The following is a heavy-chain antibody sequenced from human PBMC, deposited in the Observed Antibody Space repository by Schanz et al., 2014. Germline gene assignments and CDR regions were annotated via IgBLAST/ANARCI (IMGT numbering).Heavy chain of an antibody. Sequence: EVQLVESGGGWVQPGGSLRLSCAASGFTFSDYSMNWVRQAPGKGPEWVSYIRSSSTPIYYADSVKGRFTMSRDNAKTSVFLQMNSLRAEDTAVYYCVRDSFFAFDYWGQGTLVTVSS. V-gene: IGHV3-48*01. CDR1: GFTFSDYS. J-gene: IGHJ4*02. CDR2: IRSSSTPI. CDR3: VRDSFFAFDY. D-gene: IGHD3-3*01.